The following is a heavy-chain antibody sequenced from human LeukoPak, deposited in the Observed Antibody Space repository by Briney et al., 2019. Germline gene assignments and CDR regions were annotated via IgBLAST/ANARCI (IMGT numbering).Heavy chain of an antibody. V-gene: IGHV4-59*01. D-gene: IGHD2-15*01. CDR1: TDSTNTYY. J-gene: IGHJ4*02. CDR3: VRLRWELLAPYFDH. CDR2: IYHSGST. Sequence: SETRSLTCSVSTDSTNTYYWSWIRQSPGKGLEWIGHIYHSGSTDYKPSFKNRVTISIDMSRKEFSLKLASVTVADTAMYYCVRLRWELLAPYFDHWGQGAFVIVSS.